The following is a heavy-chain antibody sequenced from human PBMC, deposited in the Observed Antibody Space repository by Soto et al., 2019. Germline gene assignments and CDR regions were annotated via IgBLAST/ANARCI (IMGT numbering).Heavy chain of an antibody. Sequence: PSGTLSLTCTASGGSISSCGYYWSWIRQHPGRGLEGIGYIYYNGNTYYNPSLNSRVTVSVDTSKNQFSLNVRSVTAADTAVYYCARCSLVLIPVPGFGPWGQGTLVTVSS. CDR1: GGSISSCGYY. J-gene: IGHJ5*02. CDR3: ARCSLVLIPVPGFGP. CDR2: IYYNGNT. D-gene: IGHD2-15*01. V-gene: IGHV4-31*03.